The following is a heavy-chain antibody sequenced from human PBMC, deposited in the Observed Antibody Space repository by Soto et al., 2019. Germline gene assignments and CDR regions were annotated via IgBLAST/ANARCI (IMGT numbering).Heavy chain of an antibody. Sequence: QLQLQESGPGLVKPSEALSLTCTVSGGSISSRGYYWGWIRQPPGKGLEWIGTIYYSGSTYYNPSLKSRVTISVDTSKNQFSLKVSSVTAADTAVYYCATSNWFDPWGQGTLVTVSS. CDR1: GGSISSRGYY. CDR2: IYYSGST. V-gene: IGHV4-39*01. J-gene: IGHJ5*02. CDR3: ATSNWFDP.